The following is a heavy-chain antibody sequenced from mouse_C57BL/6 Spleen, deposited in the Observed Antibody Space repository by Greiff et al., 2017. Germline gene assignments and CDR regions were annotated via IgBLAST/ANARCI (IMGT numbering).Heavy chain of an antibody. CDR3: AGAWYGSRVGDYDV. V-gene: IGHV1-22*01. CDR1: GYTFTDYN. Sequence: EVQLQQSGPELVKPGASVKLSCTASGYTFTDYNMHWVKQSPGKSLEWIGYINPNNGGTSYNPKFKGKATLTVNKSSSTAYLALSSLTSEDSAVYYCAGAWYGSRVGDYDVWGTGTTVTVAS. CDR2: INPNNGGT. J-gene: IGHJ1*03. D-gene: IGHD1-1*01.